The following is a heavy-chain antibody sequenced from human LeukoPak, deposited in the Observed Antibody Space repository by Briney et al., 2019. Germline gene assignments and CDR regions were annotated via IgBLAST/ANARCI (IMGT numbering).Heavy chain of an antibody. Sequence: ASVKVSCKASGGTFSSYAISWVRQAPGQGLEWMGWISAYNGNTNYAQKLQGRVTMTTDTSTSTAYMELRSLRSDDTAVYYCARALVVTAVIDYWGQGTLVTVSS. CDR1: GGTFSSYA. V-gene: IGHV1-18*01. CDR3: ARALVVTAVIDY. J-gene: IGHJ4*02. D-gene: IGHD2-21*02. CDR2: ISAYNGNT.